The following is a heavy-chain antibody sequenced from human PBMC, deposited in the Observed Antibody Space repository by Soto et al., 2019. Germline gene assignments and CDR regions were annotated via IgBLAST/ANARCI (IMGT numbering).Heavy chain of an antibody. CDR1: GFAFSTYG. Sequence: GGSLRLSCAASGFAFSTYGMNWVRQAPGKGLEWVSFISPGSTTIYYADSVKGRFTISRDNAKSSLYLQINSLRDADTAVYYCGRRAAGSLFGMDVWGQGTTVTVSS. CDR2: ISPGSTTI. D-gene: IGHD6-13*01. CDR3: GRRAAGSLFGMDV. J-gene: IGHJ6*02. V-gene: IGHV3-48*02.